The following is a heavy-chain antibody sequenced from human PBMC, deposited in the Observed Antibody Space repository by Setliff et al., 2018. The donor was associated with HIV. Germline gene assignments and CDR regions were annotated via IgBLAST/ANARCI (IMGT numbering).Heavy chain of an antibody. D-gene: IGHD2-2*01. Sequence: SETLYLPGAVYGGSSSGYYWGWIRQPPGKWLEWIASIYYSGRTYYNPSLKSRISTSVETSKNHFSLRLSSVTAADTAVYYCARQGLVLVPASIDWRLPPSPIDYWGQGALVTVSS. CDR2: IYYSGRT. J-gene: IGHJ4*02. CDR1: GGSSSGYY. V-gene: IGHV4-39*01. CDR3: ARQGLVLVPASIDWRLPPSPIDY.